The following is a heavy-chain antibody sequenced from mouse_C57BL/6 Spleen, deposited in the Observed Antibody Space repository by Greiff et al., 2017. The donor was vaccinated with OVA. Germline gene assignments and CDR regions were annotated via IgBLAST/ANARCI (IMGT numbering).Heavy chain of an antibody. CDR3: ARTGYYSNPYWYFDV. Sequence: QVHVKQPGAELVKPGASVKLSCKASGYTFTSYWMQWVKQRPGQGLEWIGEIDPSDSYTNYNQKFKGKATLTVDTSSSTAYRQLSSLTSEDSSVYYCARTGYYSNPYWYFDVWGTGTTVTVSS. CDR1: GYTFTSYW. J-gene: IGHJ1*03. D-gene: IGHD2-5*01. CDR2: IDPSDSYT. V-gene: IGHV1-50*01.